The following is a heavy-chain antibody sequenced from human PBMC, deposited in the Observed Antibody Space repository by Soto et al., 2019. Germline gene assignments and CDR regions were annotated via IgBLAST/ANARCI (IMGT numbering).Heavy chain of an antibody. V-gene: IGHV4-61*01. Sequence: QVQLQESGPRRVKPSETLSLTCSVSGGSVRTGSYHWSWIRQPPGKGLEWIGFIPNNGSPDYNPSLKSRVVVSIDRSKNQFSLKVNSVTAADTAVYFCARIGWGGDSWGQGTLVTVSS. CDR3: ARIGWGGDS. D-gene: IGHD7-27*01. CDR1: GGSVRTGSYH. J-gene: IGHJ4*02. CDR2: IPNNGSP.